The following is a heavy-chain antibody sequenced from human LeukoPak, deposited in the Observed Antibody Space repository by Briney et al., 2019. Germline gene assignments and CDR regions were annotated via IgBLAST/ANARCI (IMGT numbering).Heavy chain of an antibody. Sequence: ASVKVSCKASGYTFTSYAMHWVRQATGQRLEWMGWINAGNGNTKYSQKFQGRVTITRDTSASTAYMELSSLRSEDTAVHYCAKDSASRYCSSTSCFMTHAFDIWGQGTMVTVSS. V-gene: IGHV1-3*01. CDR1: GYTFTSYA. CDR3: AKDSASRYCSSTSCFMTHAFDI. D-gene: IGHD2-2*01. CDR2: INAGNGNT. J-gene: IGHJ3*02.